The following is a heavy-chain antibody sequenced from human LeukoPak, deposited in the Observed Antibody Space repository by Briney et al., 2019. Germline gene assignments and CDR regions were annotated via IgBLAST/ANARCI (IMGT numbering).Heavy chain of an antibody. CDR3: ARVEMATIFFDY. Sequence: SQTLSLTCTVSGHSISSGYYWGWIRQPPGKGLEWIGSIYHSGSTYYNPSLKSRVTISVDRSKNQFSLKLSSVTAADTAVYYCARVEMATIFFDYWGQGTLVTVSS. D-gene: IGHD5-24*01. V-gene: IGHV4-38-2*02. CDR1: GHSISSGYY. CDR2: IYHSGST. J-gene: IGHJ4*02.